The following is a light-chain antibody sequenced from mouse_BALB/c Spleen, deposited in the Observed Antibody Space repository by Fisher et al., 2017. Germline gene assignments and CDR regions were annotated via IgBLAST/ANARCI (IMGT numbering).Light chain of an antibody. CDR3: QQWSSNPPT. CDR2: DTS. CDR1: SSVSY. J-gene: IGKJ1*01. V-gene: IGKV4-55*01. Sequence: IVMTQTPAIMSASPGEKVTMTCSASSSVSYMYWYQQKPGSSPRLLIYDTSNLASGVPGRFSGSGSGTSYSLTISSMEAEDAATYYCQQWSSNPPTFGGGTKLEIK.